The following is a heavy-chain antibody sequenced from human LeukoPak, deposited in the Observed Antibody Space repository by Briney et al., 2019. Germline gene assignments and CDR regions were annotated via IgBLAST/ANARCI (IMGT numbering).Heavy chain of an antibody. J-gene: IGHJ4*02. Sequence: ASVKVSCKASGYTFTNYDISWVRQAPGQGLEWMGWISGYNGYTHYAQKLQGRVTLTTDTSTSTAYMELRSLRSDDTAVYYCARGLPPRRLYDTSGYYSYYFDYWGQGTLVTVSS. CDR3: ARGLPPRRLYDTSGYYSYYFDY. V-gene: IGHV1-18*01. D-gene: IGHD3-22*01. CDR2: ISGYNGYT. CDR1: GYTFTNYD.